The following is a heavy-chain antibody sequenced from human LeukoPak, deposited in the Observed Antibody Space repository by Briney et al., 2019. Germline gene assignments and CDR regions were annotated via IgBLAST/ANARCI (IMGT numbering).Heavy chain of an antibody. V-gene: IGHV1-69*01. CDR1: GGTFSSYA. CDR2: IIPIFGTA. CDR3: ARDSMRCSSTSCPPDY. Sequence: SVKVSCKASGGTFSSYAISWVRQAPGQGLEWMGGIIPIFGTANYAQKFQGRVTITADVSTSTAYMELSSLRSEDTAVYYCARDSMRCSSTSCPPDYWGQGTLVTVSS. J-gene: IGHJ4*02. D-gene: IGHD2-2*01.